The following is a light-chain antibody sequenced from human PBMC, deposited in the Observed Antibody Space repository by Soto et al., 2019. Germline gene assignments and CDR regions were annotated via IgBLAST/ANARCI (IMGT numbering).Light chain of an antibody. CDR2: EVS. J-gene: IGLJ2*01. V-gene: IGLV2-8*01. CDR1: SSDVGGYNY. Sequence: QSALTQPPSASGSPGQSVTISCTGTSSDVGGYNYDSWYQQHPGKAPKLMIYEVSKRPSGVPDRFSGSTSGNTASLTVSGHQAEDEAYYYCSSYAGGNNVIFGGGTKLTVL. CDR3: SSYAGGNNVI.